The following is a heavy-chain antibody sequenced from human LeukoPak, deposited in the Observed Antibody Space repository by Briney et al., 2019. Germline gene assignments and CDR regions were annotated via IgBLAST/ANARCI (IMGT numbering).Heavy chain of an antibody. CDR1: GGSFSGYY. CDR2: INHSGST. J-gene: IGHJ4*02. CDR3: ARVMGYSYLDY. D-gene: IGHD5-18*01. V-gene: IGHV4-34*01. Sequence: SETLSLTCTVYGGSFSGYYWSWIRQPPGKGLEWIGEINHSGSTNYNPSLKSRVTISVDTSKNQFSLKLSSVTAADTAVYYCARVMGYSYLDYWGQGTLVTVSS.